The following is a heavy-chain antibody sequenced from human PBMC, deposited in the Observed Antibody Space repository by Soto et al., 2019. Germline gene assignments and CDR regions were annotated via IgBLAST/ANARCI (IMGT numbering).Heavy chain of an antibody. CDR3: ARVRYCSDNSCYSWFDY. D-gene: IGHD2-15*01. J-gene: IGHJ4*02. CDR1: GFTLSNYW. Sequence: GGSLRLSCAASGFTLSNYWMHWARQAPGKGLVWVSRISSDGSSTNYADSVKGRFTISRDNAKNTLHLQMNSLRAEDTAVYYCARVRYCSDNSCYSWFDYWGQGTMVTVSS. CDR2: ISSDGSST. V-gene: IGHV3-74*01.